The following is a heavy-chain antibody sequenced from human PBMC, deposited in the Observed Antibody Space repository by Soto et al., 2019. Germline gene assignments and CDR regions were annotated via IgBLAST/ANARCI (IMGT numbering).Heavy chain of an antibody. CDR3: ARKKGIIRGISYFDL. CDR1: GYTLTELS. Sequence: QVQLVQSGAEVKKSGASVKVSCKVSGYTLTELSIHWVRQTPGKGLEWMGGFDPEDGETLYAQKFQGRVTMTEDTSTATAYMELISLRSDDTAVYFCARKKGIIRGISYFDLWGRGTLVTVSS. D-gene: IGHD3-10*01. J-gene: IGHJ2*01. CDR2: FDPEDGET. V-gene: IGHV1-24*01.